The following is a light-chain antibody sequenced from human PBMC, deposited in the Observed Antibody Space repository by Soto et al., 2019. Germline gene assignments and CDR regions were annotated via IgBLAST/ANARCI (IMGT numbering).Light chain of an antibody. CDR3: QSNDTSLRAYV. CDR1: SSNIGAGHD. V-gene: IGLV1-40*01. J-gene: IGLJ1*01. CDR2: GNN. Sequence: QSVLTQPPSVSGAPGQRVTISCTGSSSNIGAGHDVHWYQQFPGTAPQLLIFGNNNRPAGVPDRFSGSKSGTSASLAITVLQAEDEADCFCQSNDTSLRAYVFGAGTQLTAL.